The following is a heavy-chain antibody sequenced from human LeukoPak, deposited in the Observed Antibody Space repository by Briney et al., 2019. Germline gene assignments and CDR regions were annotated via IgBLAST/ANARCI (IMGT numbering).Heavy chain of an antibody. Sequence: PSETLSLTCTVSGGSISSYYWSWIRQPPGKGLEWIGYIYYSGSTNYNPSLKRRVTISVDTSKNQFSLKLSSVTAADTAVYYCASAYSSSSVIDYWGQGTLVTVSS. J-gene: IGHJ4*02. D-gene: IGHD6-6*01. CDR2: IYYSGST. CDR1: GGSISSYY. V-gene: IGHV4-59*01. CDR3: ASAYSSSSVIDY.